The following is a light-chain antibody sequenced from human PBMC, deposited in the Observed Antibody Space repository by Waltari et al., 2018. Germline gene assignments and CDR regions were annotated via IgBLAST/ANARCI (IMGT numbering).Light chain of an antibody. J-gene: IGKJ4*01. Sequence: DIQMTQSPSTLSASVGDRVTITCRASQSIGYFLAWYQQKPGKAPKLLIYGASTLQSGVPSRFSGSGSVTEFALTIGSLQPDDFATYHCQQYKSYPLTFGGGTKVEIK. V-gene: IGKV1-5*01. CDR2: GAS. CDR3: QQYKSYPLT. CDR1: QSIGYF.